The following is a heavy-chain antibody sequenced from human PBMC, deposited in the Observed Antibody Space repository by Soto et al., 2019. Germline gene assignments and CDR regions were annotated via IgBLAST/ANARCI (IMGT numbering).Heavy chain of an antibody. V-gene: IGHV1-3*01. CDR1: GYTFTSYA. CDR2: INAGNGNT. CDR3: ARGSGYGSGSYYLVPSHNWFDP. J-gene: IGHJ5*02. Sequence: EASVKVSCKASGYTFTSYAMHWVRQAPGQRLEWMGWINAGNGNTKYSQKFQGRVTITRDTSASTAYMELSSLRSEDTAVYYCARGSGYGSGSYYLVPSHNWFDPWGQGTLVTVSS. D-gene: IGHD3-10*01.